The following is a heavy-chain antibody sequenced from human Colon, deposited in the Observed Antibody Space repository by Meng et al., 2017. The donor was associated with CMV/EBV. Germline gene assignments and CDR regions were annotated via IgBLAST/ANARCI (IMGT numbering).Heavy chain of an antibody. CDR3: AKGLHKWNSLFDY. CDR1: GLNFSNYL. D-gene: IGHD1-7*01. V-gene: IGHV3-23*01. CDR2: ISGSADDT. Sequence: EEQVLEVGGGLVQPGGSLRPSCAGVGLNFSNYLMTWGRQAPGKGLDWVSVISGSADDTCYADSVKGRFTIYRDNSKNTLYLQMSKLRGDDTAVYYCAKGLHKWNSLFDYSDQGTLVTVSS. J-gene: IGHJ4*02.